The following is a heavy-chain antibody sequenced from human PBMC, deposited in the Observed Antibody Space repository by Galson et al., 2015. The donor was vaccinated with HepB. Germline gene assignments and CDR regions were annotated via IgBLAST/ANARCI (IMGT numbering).Heavy chain of an antibody. D-gene: IGHD2-21*01. Sequence: SVKVSCKASGNSFNYYAINLVRQAPGQGLEWMGWINTNNGNPTYAQDFAGRFVFSLDTSVSTTFLQISGLKTEDTAVYYCARDLGPMWGFLRLPFDSWGQGTLVTVSS. V-gene: IGHV7-4-1*02. CDR2: INTNNGNP. J-gene: IGHJ4*02. CDR1: GNSFNYYA. CDR3: ARDLGPMWGFLRLPFDS.